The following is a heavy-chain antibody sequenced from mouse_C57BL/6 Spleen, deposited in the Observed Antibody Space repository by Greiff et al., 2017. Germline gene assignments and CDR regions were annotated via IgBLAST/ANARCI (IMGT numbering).Heavy chain of an antibody. CDR1: GYTFTSYW. V-gene: IGHV1-52*01. Sequence: QVQLQQPGAVLVRPGSSVKLSCKASGYTFTSYWMHWVKQRPIQGLEWIGNIDPSDSETHYNQKFKDKATLTVDKSSSTAYMQLSSLTSEDSAVYYCARVGVYYGSSYFDYWGQGTTLTVSS. D-gene: IGHD1-1*01. CDR2: IDPSDSET. CDR3: ARVGVYYGSSYFDY. J-gene: IGHJ2*01.